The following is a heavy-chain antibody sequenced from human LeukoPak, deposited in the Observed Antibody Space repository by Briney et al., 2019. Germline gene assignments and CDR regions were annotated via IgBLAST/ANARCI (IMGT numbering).Heavy chain of an antibody. CDR1: GFTFSSFA. J-gene: IGHJ4*02. CDR2: ISFDGTNK. Sequence: VWSVSLSCAASGFTFSSFALHWVRLAPGKGLEWLAVISFDGTNKYYADSVEGRFTISRDRSNNTLYLQMNSLRTDDTALYYCARGRLAVFGSLQDWGQGTLVTVSS. D-gene: IGHD3-16*01. CDR3: ARGRLAVFGSLQD. V-gene: IGHV3-30*04.